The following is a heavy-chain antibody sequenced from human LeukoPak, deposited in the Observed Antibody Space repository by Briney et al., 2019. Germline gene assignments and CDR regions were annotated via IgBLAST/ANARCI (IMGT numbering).Heavy chain of an antibody. CDR1: GYTFNGYY. CDR2: INPNSGGI. J-gene: IGHJ5*02. CDR3: ARDFVGGFGELLPAFDP. Sequence: GASVKVSCKASGYTFNGYYMHWVRQAPGQGLEWMGWINPNSGGINYAQDFQGRVTLTRDTSISTAYMELSRLRSDDTAVYYCARDFVGGFGELLPAFDPWGQGTLVTVSS. D-gene: IGHD3-10*01. V-gene: IGHV1-2*02.